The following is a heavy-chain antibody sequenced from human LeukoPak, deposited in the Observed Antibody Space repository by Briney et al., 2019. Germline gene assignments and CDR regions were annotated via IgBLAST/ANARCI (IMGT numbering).Heavy chain of an antibody. CDR1: GYSFTSYW. CDR3: ARVDSSGYYYVGVDY. Sequence: GESLKISCKGSGYSFTSYWTSWVRQMPGKGLEWMGRIDPSDSYTNYSPSFQGHVTISADKSISTAYLQWSSLKASDTAMYYCARVDSSGYYYVGVDYWGQGTLVTVSS. D-gene: IGHD3-22*01. CDR2: IDPSDSYT. V-gene: IGHV5-10-1*01. J-gene: IGHJ4*02.